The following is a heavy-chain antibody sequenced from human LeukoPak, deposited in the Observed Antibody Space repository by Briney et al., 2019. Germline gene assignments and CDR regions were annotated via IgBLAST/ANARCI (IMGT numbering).Heavy chain of an antibody. D-gene: IGHD4-17*01. CDR1: GFTFSSYA. CDR3: IVFGDSNH. V-gene: IGHV3-23*01. CDR2: THSSGGT. J-gene: IGHJ5*02. Sequence: GGSLRLSCAASGFTFSSYAMSWVRQAPGKGLEWVSATHSSGGTYYADSVKGRFTISRDTSKNTLYLQINSLSVEDTAVYYCIVFGDSNHWGQGTLVTVSS.